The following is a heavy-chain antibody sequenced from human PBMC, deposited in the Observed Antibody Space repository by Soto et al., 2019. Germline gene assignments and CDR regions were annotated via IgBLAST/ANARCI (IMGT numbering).Heavy chain of an antibody. CDR2: INHSGST. Sequence: QVQLQQWGAGLLKPSETLSLTCAVYGGSFSGYYWSWIRQPPGKGLEWIGEINHSGSTNYNPSLKSRVTISVDTSKNQFSLKQSSVVAADEAVYYCSRGRCSGGSCYTGSYYYYMDVWGKGTTVTVSS. J-gene: IGHJ6*03. V-gene: IGHV4-34*01. CDR3: SRGRCSGGSCYTGSYYYYMDV. D-gene: IGHD2-15*01. CDR1: GGSFSGYY.